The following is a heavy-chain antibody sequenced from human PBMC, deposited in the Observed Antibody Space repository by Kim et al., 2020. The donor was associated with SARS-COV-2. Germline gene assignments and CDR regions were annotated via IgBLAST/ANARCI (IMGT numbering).Heavy chain of an antibody. D-gene: IGHD6-13*01. CDR2: IHYSGTT. CDR1: GGPINTGNYY. V-gene: IGHV4-31*03. J-gene: IGHJ4*02. CDR3: ARGKYTSSWYRGDLDY. Sequence: SETLSLTCTVSGGPINTGNYYWSWIRQHPEKGLEWIGHIHYSGTTYYTPSLKGRVTISVDTSKNQFFLDLRSVTAADSAMYYCARGKYTSSWYRGDLDYWGQGVLVTVSS.